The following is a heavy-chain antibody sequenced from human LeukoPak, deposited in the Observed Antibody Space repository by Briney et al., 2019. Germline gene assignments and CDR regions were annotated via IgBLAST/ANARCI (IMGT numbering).Heavy chain of an antibody. CDR3: AKDRVAMNSALDY. CDR1: GLTFSNYG. V-gene: IGHV3-30*18. D-gene: IGHD3-3*01. CDR2: IAYDGNVK. Sequence: GRSLRLSCAASGLTFSNYGMHWVRQAPGKGLEWVAFIAYDGNVKYYAESVKGRFTISRDNSKNTLALQMNSLRPEDTAVYYCAKDRVAMNSALDYWGQGTLVTVSS. J-gene: IGHJ4*02.